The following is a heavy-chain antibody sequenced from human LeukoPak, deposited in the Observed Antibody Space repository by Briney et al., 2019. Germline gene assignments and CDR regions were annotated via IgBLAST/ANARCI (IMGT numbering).Heavy chain of an antibody. CDR3: ARGGSYLSAFDI. D-gene: IGHD1-26*01. V-gene: IGHV3-53*01. CDR2: IYSGGST. CDR1: GFTVSSSY. Sequence: GGSLRLSCAASGFTVSSSYMSWVRQAPGKGLEWVSIIYSGGSTFYADSVKGRFTISRDNSKNTLYLQMNSLRAEDTAVYYCARGGSYLSAFDIWGQGTMVTVSS. J-gene: IGHJ3*02.